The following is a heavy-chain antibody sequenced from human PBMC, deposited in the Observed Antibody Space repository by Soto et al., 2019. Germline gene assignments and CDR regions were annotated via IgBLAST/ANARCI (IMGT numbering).Heavy chain of an antibody. J-gene: IGHJ4*02. CDR3: AGGWNYFDY. D-gene: IGHD1-1*01. CDR1: GFNFRTYG. Sequence: VRLVESGGGVVQPGTSLRLSCAASGFNFRTYGMHWARQAPGKGLEWVELISYDGSSKYYADSVKGRLTISRDNSKNTLYLHWNSLRGEDTAVYYCAGGWNYFDYWGQGTLVTVSS. CDR2: ISYDGSSK. V-gene: IGHV3-30*03.